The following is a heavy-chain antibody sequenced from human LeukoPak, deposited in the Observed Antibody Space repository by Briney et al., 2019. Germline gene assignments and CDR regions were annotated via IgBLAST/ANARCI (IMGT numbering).Heavy chain of an antibody. D-gene: IGHD6-19*01. CDR1: GGSISSSSYY. Sequence: SETLSLTCTVSGGSISSSSYYWGWIRQPPGKGLEWIGSIYYSGSTYYNPSLKSRVTISVDTSKNQFSLKLSSVTAADTAGYYCARLIAVAGPEIENYDYWGQGTLVTVSS. CDR3: ARLIAVAGPEIENYDY. V-gene: IGHV4-39*01. J-gene: IGHJ4*02. CDR2: IYYSGST.